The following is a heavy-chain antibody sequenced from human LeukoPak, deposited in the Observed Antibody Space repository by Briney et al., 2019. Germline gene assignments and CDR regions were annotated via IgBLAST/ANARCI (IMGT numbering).Heavy chain of an antibody. J-gene: IGHJ4*02. D-gene: IGHD3-10*01. CDR2: INPNSGGT. CDR1: GYTFTGYY. CDR3: ARVYGSGSYHIDY. Sequence: ASVKVSCKASGYTFTGYYMHWVRQAPGQGLEWMGWINPNSGGTNYAQKFQGRVTMTRDTSISTAYMELSRLRSDDTDVYYCARVYGSGSYHIDYWGQGTLVTVSS. V-gene: IGHV1-2*02.